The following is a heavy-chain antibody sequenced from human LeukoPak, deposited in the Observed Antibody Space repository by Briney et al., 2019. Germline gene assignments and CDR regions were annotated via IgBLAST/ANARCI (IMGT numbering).Heavy chain of an antibody. CDR2: ISYDGSNK. CDR3: ATWDY. J-gene: IGHJ4*02. V-gene: IGHV3-30*03. Sequence: GGSLRLSCAASGFIVSDSYMSWVRQAPGKGLEWVAVISYDGSNKYYADSVKGRFTISRDNSKNTLYLQMNSLRAEDTAVYYCATWDYWGQGTLVTVSS. CDR1: GFIVSDSY.